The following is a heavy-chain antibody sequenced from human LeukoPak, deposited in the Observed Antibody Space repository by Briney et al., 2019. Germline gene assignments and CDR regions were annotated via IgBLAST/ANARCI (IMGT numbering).Heavy chain of an antibody. D-gene: IGHD4-11*01. J-gene: IGHJ4*02. CDR2: FSNGGP. Sequence: FSNGGPNYNPSLASRLTISVDASKNQFFLQLRSVTAADTAVYYCVRDPGNFSNLPYYFDHWGQGSLVTVSS. CDR3: VRDPGNFSNLPYYFDH. V-gene: IGHV4-4*07.